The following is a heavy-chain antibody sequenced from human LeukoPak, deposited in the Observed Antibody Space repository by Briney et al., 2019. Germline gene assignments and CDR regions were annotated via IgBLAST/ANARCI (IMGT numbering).Heavy chain of an antibody. Sequence: GGSLRLSCAASGFTFSSYAMHWVRQAPGKGLEWVAVISYDGSNKYYADSVKGRFTISRDNSKNTLYLQMNSLRAEDTAAYYCARKPGIAAAGPNYWGQGTLVTVSS. D-gene: IGHD6-13*01. J-gene: IGHJ4*02. V-gene: IGHV3-30-3*01. CDR3: ARKPGIAAAGPNY. CDR1: GFTFSSYA. CDR2: ISYDGSNK.